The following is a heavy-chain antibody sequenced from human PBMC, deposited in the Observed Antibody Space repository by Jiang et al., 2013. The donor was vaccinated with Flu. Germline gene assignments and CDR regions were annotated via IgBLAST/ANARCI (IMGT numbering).Heavy chain of an antibody. D-gene: IGHD1-14*01. CDR3: ARDSRPEGVDY. Sequence: WNWIRQSPSRGLEWLGRTFYRSKWYNDYAVSVKSRITINPDTSKNQFSLQLNSVTPEDTALYYCARDSRPEGVDYWGQGTLVTVSS. CDR2: TFYRSKWYN. J-gene: IGHJ4*02. V-gene: IGHV6-1*01.